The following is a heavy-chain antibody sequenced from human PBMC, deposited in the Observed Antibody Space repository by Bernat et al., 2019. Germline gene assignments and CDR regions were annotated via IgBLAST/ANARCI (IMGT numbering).Heavy chain of an antibody. Sequence: QITLKESGPTLVKPTQTPTLTCTFSGFSLSTSGVGVGWIRQPPGKALEWLALISWDDDKRYSSSLKSRLTITKHTTKNQVVLKMTYMDPVDTATYYCAHRPTTSPHYGLRCFDWWFDYWGQGTLVTVSS. CDR1: GFSLSTSGVG. V-gene: IGHV2-5*02. CDR3: AHRPTTSPHYGLRCFDWWFDY. CDR2: ISWDDDK. J-gene: IGHJ4*02. D-gene: IGHD3-9*01.